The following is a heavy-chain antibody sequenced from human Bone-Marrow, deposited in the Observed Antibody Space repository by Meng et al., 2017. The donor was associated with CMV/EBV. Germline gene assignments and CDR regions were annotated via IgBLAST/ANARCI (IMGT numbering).Heavy chain of an antibody. Sequence: GESLKISCAASGFTLSSYGMHWVRQAPGKGLEWVAFIRYDGSKKYHEDSVKGGFTLSRDNSKKTLYLQMNSLRAEDMAVYYCAKDPHLITIFGVVIIKYPSNYFGMDVWGQGTTVTVSS. J-gene: IGHJ6*02. CDR1: GFTLSSYG. CDR2: IRYDGSKK. V-gene: IGHV3-30*02. CDR3: AKDPHLITIFGVVIIKYPSNYFGMDV. D-gene: IGHD3-3*01.